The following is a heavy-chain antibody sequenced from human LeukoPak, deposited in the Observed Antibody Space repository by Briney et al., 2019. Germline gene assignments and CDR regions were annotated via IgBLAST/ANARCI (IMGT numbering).Heavy chain of an antibody. D-gene: IGHD5-24*01. Sequence: PSETLSLTCTVSGGXISGSSWTWIRQPPRKGLEWIGYLHHSGSTSYNPSLKSRLTISVNTSKSQFSLNLTSVTAADTAVYFCARVNEMVAASTSAFDSWGKGILVTVSA. CDR1: GGXISGSS. CDR2: LHHSGST. J-gene: IGHJ4*02. V-gene: IGHV4-59*08. CDR3: ARVNEMVAASTSAFDS.